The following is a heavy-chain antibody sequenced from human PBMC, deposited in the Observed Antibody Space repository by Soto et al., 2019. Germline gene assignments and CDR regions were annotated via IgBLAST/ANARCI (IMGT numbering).Heavy chain of an antibody. CDR1: GFTVSSNY. CDR2: IYSGGST. CDR3: ARGKWAGAATPIEY. Sequence: EVQLVESGGGLIQPGGSLRISCAASGFTVSSNYMSWVRQAPGKGLEWVSVIYSGGSTYYADSVKGRFTISRDNSKNTLSLQMNSLRAEDTAVYYCARGKWAGAATPIEYWGQGTLVTVSS. V-gene: IGHV3-53*01. J-gene: IGHJ4*02. D-gene: IGHD2-15*01.